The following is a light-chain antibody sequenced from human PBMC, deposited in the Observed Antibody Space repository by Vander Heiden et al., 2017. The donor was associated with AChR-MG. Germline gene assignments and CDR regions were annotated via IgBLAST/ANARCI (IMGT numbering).Light chain of an antibody. CDR1: SGSIASNY. J-gene: IGLJ3*02. Sequence: FMLPQPPSVSASPAQTVTLSCTDSSGSIASNYVEGYQQRPGSAPTTVMYEDNQRRSGVHDRFSGSIDSSSNAASLTIAGLKTEEEADYYCQSYDSSNWVFGGGTKLTVL. CDR3: QSYDSSNWV. CDR2: EDN. V-gene: IGLV6-57*02.